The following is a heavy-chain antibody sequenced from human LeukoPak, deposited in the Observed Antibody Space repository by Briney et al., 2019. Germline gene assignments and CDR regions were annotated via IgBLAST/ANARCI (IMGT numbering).Heavy chain of an antibody. CDR3: ARASVATSNSFDY. CDR1: GFTFSSYS. V-gene: IGHV3-21*01. CDR2: ISSSSSYI. J-gene: IGHJ4*02. D-gene: IGHD5-12*01. Sequence: PGGSLRLSCAASGFTFSSYSMNWVRQAPGKGLEWVSSISSSSSYIYYADSAKGRFTISRDNAKNSLYLQMNSLRAEARAVYYCARASVATSNSFDYWGQGTLVTVSS.